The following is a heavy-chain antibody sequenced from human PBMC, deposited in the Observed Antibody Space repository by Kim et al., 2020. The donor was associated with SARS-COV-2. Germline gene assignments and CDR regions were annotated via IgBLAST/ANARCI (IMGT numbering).Heavy chain of an antibody. CDR3: ASYDVRTGWFGELPGFDY. CDR2: IYYSGST. Sequence: SETLSLTCTVSGGSISSSSYYWGWIRQPPGKGLEWIGSIYYSGSTYYNPSLKSRVTISVDTSKNQFSLKLSSVTAADTAVYYCASYDVRTGWFGELPGFDYWGQGTLVTVSS. CDR1: GGSISSSSYY. V-gene: IGHV4-39*01. D-gene: IGHD3-10*01. J-gene: IGHJ4*02.